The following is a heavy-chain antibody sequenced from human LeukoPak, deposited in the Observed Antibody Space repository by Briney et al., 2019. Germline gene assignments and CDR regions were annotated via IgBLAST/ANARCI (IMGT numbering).Heavy chain of an antibody. J-gene: IGHJ4*02. V-gene: IGHV5-51*01. CDR1: GYSFTSYW. CDR2: IYPGDSDT. D-gene: IGHD6-13*01. Sequence: RHGESLKISCKGSGYSFTSYWIGWVRQMPGKGLEWMGIIYPGDSDTRYSPSLQGQVTISADKSISTAYLQWSSLKASDTAMYYCARFHSSTWYADYWGQGTLVTVSS. CDR3: ARFHSSTWYADY.